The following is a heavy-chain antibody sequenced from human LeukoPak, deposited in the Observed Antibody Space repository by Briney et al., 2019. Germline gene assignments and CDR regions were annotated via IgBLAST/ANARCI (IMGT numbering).Heavy chain of an antibody. CDR2: ISSSGNTI. CDR1: EFTFTIYE. CDR3: ARGPSIAARYDAFDI. V-gene: IGHV3-48*03. J-gene: IGHJ3*02. Sequence: GGSLRLSCAASEFTFTIYELNWVREAPGKGLECVSYISSSGNTISYADSVKGRFTISRANAKNSLYLHVISMRAEDAAVYYCARGPSIAARYDAFDIWGQGTMVTVSS. D-gene: IGHD6-6*01.